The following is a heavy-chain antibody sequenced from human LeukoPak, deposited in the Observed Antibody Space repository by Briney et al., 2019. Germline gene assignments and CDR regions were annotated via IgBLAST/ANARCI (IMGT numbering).Heavy chain of an antibody. V-gene: IGHV3-11*01. J-gene: IGHJ5*02. CDR2: ISSSGSTI. CDR1: GFTFSDYY. Sequence: GGSLRLSCAASGFTFSDYYMSWIRQAPGKGLEWVSYISSSGSTIYYADSVKGRFAISRDNAKNSLYLQMNSLRAEDTAVYYCARVSVVVVTATAWFDPWGQGTLVTVSS. CDR3: ARVSVVVVTATAWFDP. D-gene: IGHD2-21*02.